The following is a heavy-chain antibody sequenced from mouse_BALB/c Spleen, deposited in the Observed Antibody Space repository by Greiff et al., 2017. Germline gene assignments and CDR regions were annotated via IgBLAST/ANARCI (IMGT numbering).Heavy chain of an antibody. CDR2: ISSGSSTI. CDR1: GFTFSSFG. D-gene: IGHD1-1*01. V-gene: IGHV5-17*02. Sequence: EVKLVESGGGLVQPGGSRKLSCAASGFTFSSFGMHWVRQAPEKGLEWVAYISSGSSTIYYADTVKGRFTISRDNPKNTLFLQMTSLRSEDTAMYYCARGKDWDYYDYWGQGTTLTVSS. CDR3: ARGKDWDYYDY. J-gene: IGHJ2*01.